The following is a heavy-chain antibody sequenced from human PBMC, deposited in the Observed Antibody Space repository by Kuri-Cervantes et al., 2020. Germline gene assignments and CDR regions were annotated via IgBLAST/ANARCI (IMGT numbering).Heavy chain of an antibody. CDR2: INPNSGGT. Sequence: SVNVSCQAFQGTFSSYAISWVRPAPGQELEWMGWINPNSGGTDYAQKFQGRVTLTSDTSIDTAYMELRSLRSDDTAVYYCARDLQRRSITMIVVVNSAFDIWGQGTMVTVSS. CDR1: QGTFSSYA. J-gene: IGHJ3*02. CDR3: ARDLQRRSITMIVVVNSAFDI. D-gene: IGHD3-22*01. V-gene: IGHV1-2*02.